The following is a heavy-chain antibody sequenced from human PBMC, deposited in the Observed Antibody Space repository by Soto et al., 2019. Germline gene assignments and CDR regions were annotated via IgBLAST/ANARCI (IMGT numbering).Heavy chain of an antibody. CDR2: IKQDGSEK. D-gene: IGHD3-9*01. CDR1: GVTFSNYA. V-gene: IGHV3-7*04. Sequence: GGSLRLSCAASGVTFSNYARSWVRQAPGKGLEWVANIKQDGSEKYYVDSVKGRFTISRDNAKNSLYLQMNSLRAEDTAVYYCARPLSGVGAFDIWGQGTMVTVSS. J-gene: IGHJ3*02. CDR3: ARPLSGVGAFDI.